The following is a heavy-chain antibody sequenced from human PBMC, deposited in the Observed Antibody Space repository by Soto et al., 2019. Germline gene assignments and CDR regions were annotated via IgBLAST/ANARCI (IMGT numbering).Heavy chain of an antibody. Sequence: LSLTCAASGFTFSSYDMHWVRQATGKGLEWVSAIGTAGDPYYPGSVKGRFTISRENAKNSLYLQMNSLRAGDTAVYYCARAIAAAGYRFDYWGQGTLVTVSS. J-gene: IGHJ4*02. CDR3: ARAIAAAGYRFDY. CDR2: IGTAGDP. V-gene: IGHV3-13*05. CDR1: GFTFSSYD. D-gene: IGHD6-13*01.